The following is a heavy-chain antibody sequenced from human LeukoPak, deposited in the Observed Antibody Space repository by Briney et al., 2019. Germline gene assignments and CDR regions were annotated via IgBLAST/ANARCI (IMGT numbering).Heavy chain of an antibody. J-gene: IGHJ4*02. D-gene: IGHD2-8*02. CDR2: IKNKTDGGTT. Sequence: GGSLRLSCAASGFTFSDAWMSWVRQAPGKGLEWVGRIKNKTDGGTTDYAEPVKGRFTISRDDSKNTLYLQVNSLKTEDTAVYYCTTWSYGYFDYWGQGTLVTVSS. V-gene: IGHV3-15*01. CDR1: GFTFSDAW. CDR3: TTWSYGYFDY.